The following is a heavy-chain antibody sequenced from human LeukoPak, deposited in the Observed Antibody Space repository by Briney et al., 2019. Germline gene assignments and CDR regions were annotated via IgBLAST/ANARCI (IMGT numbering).Heavy chain of an antibody. D-gene: IGHD3-9*01. Sequence: SETLSLTCTVSGGSISSSSYYWGWIRQPPGKGLEWIGSIYYSGSTYYNPSLKSRVTISVDTSKNQFSLKLSSVTAADTTVYYCARDRRNYDILTGYPDYWGQGTLVTVSS. J-gene: IGHJ4*02. CDR1: GGSISSSSYY. CDR2: IYYSGST. V-gene: IGHV4-39*07. CDR3: ARDRRNYDILTGYPDY.